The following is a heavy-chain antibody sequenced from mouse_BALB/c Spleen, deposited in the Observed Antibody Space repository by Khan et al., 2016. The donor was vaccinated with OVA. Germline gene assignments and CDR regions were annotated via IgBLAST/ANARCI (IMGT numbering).Heavy chain of an antibody. J-gene: IGHJ4*01. CDR3: ARRTTGYTMDS. CDR2: INPRSGYT. Sequence: ESGAELARPGASMRMSCKASGYTFTSNTMHWIKQRPGQGLEWIGYINPRSGYTNYNQNFKDKATLTADKSSSTAYMQLSSLTSEDSAVYYCARRTTGYTMDSWGQGTSVTVSS. D-gene: IGHD2-14*01. V-gene: IGHV1-4*01. CDR1: GYTFTSNT.